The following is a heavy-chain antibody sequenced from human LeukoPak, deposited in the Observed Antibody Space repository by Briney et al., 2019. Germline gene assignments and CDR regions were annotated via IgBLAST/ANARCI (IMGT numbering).Heavy chain of an antibody. J-gene: IGHJ4*02. CDR2: ISYDGSNK. V-gene: IGHV3-30*14. Sequence: GRSLRLSCAASGFTFSSYAMHWVRQAPGKGLEWVAVISYDGSNKYYADSVKGRFTISRDNSKDTLYLQMNSLRAEDTAVYYCARRAGAYSHPYDYWGQGTLVTVSS. D-gene: IGHD4/OR15-4a*01. CDR3: ARRAGAYSHPYDY. CDR1: GFTFSSYA.